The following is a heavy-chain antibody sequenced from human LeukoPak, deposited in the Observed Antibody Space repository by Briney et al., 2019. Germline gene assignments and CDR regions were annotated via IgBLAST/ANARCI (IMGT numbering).Heavy chain of an antibody. D-gene: IGHD3-22*01. CDR2: IYYSGNT. J-gene: IGHJ6*03. CDR3: ARGAYDSSGYYYGNYYYYMDV. CDR1: GGSISNKY. V-gene: IGHV4-59*01. Sequence: SETLSLTCTVSGGSISNKYWSWIRQPPGKGLEWIGYIYYSGNTNYNPSLKSRVTISVDTSKNQFSLKLSSVTAADTAVYYCARGAYDSSGYYYGNYYYYMDVWGKGTTVTISS.